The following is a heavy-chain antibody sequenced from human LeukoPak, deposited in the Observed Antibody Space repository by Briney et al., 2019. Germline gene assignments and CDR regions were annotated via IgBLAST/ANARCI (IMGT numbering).Heavy chain of an antibody. CDR2: INHSGST. V-gene: IGHV4-34*01. J-gene: IGHJ6*03. D-gene: IGHD6-13*01. CDR3: ARLSRIAAAGSPMLVYYYYMDV. CDR1: SGSFSDYY. Sequence: PSETLSLTCAVYSGSFSDYYWNWIRQPPGKGLEWIGEINHSGSTNYNPSLKSRVTISVDTSKNQFSLKLTSVTAADTAVYYCARLSRIAAAGSPMLVYYYYMDVWGKGTTVTVSS.